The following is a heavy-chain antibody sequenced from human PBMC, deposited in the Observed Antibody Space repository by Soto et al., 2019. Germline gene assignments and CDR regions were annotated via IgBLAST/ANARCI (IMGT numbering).Heavy chain of an antibody. Sequence: ASVKGYCKVSGYTLTELSMDWVRQAPGKGLEWMGGFDPEDGETIYAQKFQGRVTMTEDTSTDTAYMELSSLRSEDTAVYYCATLPIAAAGNNYYYYGMDVWGQGTTVTVSS. D-gene: IGHD6-13*01. J-gene: IGHJ6*02. CDR2: FDPEDGET. CDR3: ATLPIAAAGNNYYYYGMDV. CDR1: GYTLTELS. V-gene: IGHV1-24*01.